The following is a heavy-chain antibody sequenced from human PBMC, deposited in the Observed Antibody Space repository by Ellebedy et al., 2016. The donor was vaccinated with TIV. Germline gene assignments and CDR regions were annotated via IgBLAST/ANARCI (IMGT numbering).Heavy chain of an antibody. V-gene: IGHV3-23*01. D-gene: IGHD4-23*01. CDR2: ITNSGTST. J-gene: IGHJ3*02. CDR3: ARDPVGVGPAFDI. Sequence: PGGSLRLSCAASGFTFSNNAMSWVRQAPGKGLEWISAITNSGTSTYYADSVKGRFTISRDNSKNTLYLQMNSLGAEDTAVYYCARDPVGVGPAFDIWGQGTMVTVSS. CDR1: GFTFSNNA.